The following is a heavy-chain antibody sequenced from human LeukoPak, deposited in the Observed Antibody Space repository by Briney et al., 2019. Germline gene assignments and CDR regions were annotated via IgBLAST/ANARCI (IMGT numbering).Heavy chain of an antibody. CDR2: ISGSGGST. D-gene: IGHD5-18*01. CDR3: AKVHYTAGYYFDY. J-gene: IGHJ4*02. V-gene: IGHV3-23*01. CDR1: GFTFSSYA. Sequence: PGGSPRLSCAASGFTFSSYAMSWVRQAPGKGLGWVSAISGSGGSTYYADSVKGRFTISRDNSKNTLYLQMNSLRAEDTAVYYCAKVHYTAGYYFDYWGQGTLVTVSS.